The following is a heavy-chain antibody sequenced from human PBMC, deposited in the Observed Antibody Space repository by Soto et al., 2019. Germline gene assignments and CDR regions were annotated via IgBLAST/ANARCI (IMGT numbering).Heavy chain of an antibody. J-gene: IGHJ4*02. CDR2: ISHSGST. D-gene: IGHD2-15*01. CDR3: VRRVLLPFDY. CDR1: GGSFSGYY. V-gene: IGHV4-34*01. Sequence: QVQLQQWGAGLLKPSETLSLTCAVYGGSFSGYYWSWIRQPPGKGLEWIGEISHSGSTNYNPPLQSRVTILVDTTKNQFSLKVTSVTAAATAVYYCVRRVLLPFDYWGQGMLVTVSS.